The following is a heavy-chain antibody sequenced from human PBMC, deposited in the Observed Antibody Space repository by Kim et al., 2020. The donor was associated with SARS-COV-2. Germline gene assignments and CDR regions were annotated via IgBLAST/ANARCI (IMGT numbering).Heavy chain of an antibody. CDR1: GGSISSGGYY. Sequence: SETLSLTCTVSGGSISSGGYYWSWLRQHPGKGLEWIGYIYYSGSTYYNPSLKSRVTISVDTSKNQFSLKLSSVTAADTAVYHCAGDLGLSIAARGWFDPWGQGTLGTVSS. J-gene: IGHJ5*02. D-gene: IGHD6-6*01. CDR2: IYYSGST. CDR3: AGDLGLSIAARGWFDP. V-gene: IGHV4-31*03.